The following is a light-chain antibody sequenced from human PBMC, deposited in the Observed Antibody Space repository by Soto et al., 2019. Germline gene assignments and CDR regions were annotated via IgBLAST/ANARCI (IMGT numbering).Light chain of an antibody. CDR1: QSVGNR. Sequence: EVVMTQSPATLSVSPGERATLSCRASQSVGNRLAWYQQKPGQPPRLLIYGASTRATGIPASFSGSGSETAFTLTISSLQSEDFAVYYCQQHISWPLTFGGGTKVEI. J-gene: IGKJ4*01. V-gene: IGKV3-15*01. CDR2: GAS. CDR3: QQHISWPLT.